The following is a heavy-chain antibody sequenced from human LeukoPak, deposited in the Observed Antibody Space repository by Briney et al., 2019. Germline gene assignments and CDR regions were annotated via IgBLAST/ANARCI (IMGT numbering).Heavy chain of an antibody. Sequence: ASVKVSCKASGYTFTGYYMHWVRQAPGQGLEWMGWINPNSGGTNYAQKFQGRVTMTRDTSISTAYMELSRLRSDDTAVYYCAREGPLGVVAANRKNFDYWGQGTLVTVSS. CDR1: GYTFTGYY. CDR2: INPNSGGT. J-gene: IGHJ4*02. V-gene: IGHV1-2*02. D-gene: IGHD5-12*01. CDR3: AREGPLGVVAANRKNFDY.